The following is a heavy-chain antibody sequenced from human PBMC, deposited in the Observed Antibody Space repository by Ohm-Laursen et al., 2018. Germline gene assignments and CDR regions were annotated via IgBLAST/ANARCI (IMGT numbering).Heavy chain of an antibody. CDR2: IKQDGSEK. Sequence: SLRLSCATSGFTFSSYWMSWVRQAPGKGLEWVANIKQDGSEKYYVDSVKGRFTISRDNAKNSLYLQMNSLRAEDTAVYYCARDVPGWSSSRRYYYGMDVWGQGTTVTVSS. D-gene: IGHD6-13*01. CDR3: ARDVPGWSSSRRYYYGMDV. V-gene: IGHV3-7*01. J-gene: IGHJ6*02. CDR1: GFTFSSYW.